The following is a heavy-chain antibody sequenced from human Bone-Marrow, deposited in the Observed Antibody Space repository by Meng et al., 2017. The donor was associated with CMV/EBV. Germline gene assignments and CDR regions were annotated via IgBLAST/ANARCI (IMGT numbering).Heavy chain of an antibody. D-gene: IGHD6-6*01. CDR2: ISSSSYI. CDR1: GFTFSSYS. CDR3: ASRIAARPDDAFDI. J-gene: IGHJ3*02. V-gene: IGHV3-21*01. Sequence: GRSLRLSCAASGFTFSSYSMNWVRQAPGKGLEWVSSISSSSYIYYADSVKGRFTISRDNAKNSLYLQMNSLRAEDTAVYYCASRIAARPDDAFDIWGQGTMVTVSS.